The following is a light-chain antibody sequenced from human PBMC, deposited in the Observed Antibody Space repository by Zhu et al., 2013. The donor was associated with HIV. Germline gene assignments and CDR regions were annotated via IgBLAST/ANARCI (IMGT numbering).Light chain of an antibody. V-gene: IGKV3-20*01. Sequence: EIVLTQSPGTLSLSPGERATLSCRASQSVSSSYLAWYQQKPGQAPRLLIYGASSRATGIPDRFSGSGSGTDFTLTISRLEPEDFAVYYCQQYNNWPLLTFGGGTKVDMK. J-gene: IGKJ4*01. CDR3: QQYNNWPLLT. CDR1: QSVSSSY. CDR2: GAS.